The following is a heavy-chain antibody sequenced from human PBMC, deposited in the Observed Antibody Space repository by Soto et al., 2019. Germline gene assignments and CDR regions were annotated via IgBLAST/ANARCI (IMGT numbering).Heavy chain of an antibody. D-gene: IGHD2-21*02. CDR2: VTANGGST. Sequence: LRLSCAATGFTFSVYAMTWVRQAPGKGLEWVSAVTANGGSTYSADSVKGRFTISRDNSKNTLFLQMNSLRAEDTAVYYCASLGVGDWANYYYYYGMDVWGQGTTVTV. CDR3: ASLGVGDWANYYYYYGMDV. CDR1: GFTFSVYA. V-gene: IGHV3-23*01. J-gene: IGHJ6*02.